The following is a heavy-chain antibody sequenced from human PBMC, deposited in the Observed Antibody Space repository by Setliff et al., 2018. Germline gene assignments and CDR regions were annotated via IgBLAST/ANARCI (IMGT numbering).Heavy chain of an antibody. V-gene: IGHV4-39*01. CDR3: ARLPGYCNGGNCYGYYTFDI. CDR1: GDSISSSSYY. CDR2: INYSGIT. J-gene: IGHJ3*02. Sequence: LSLTCSVSGDSISSSSYYWGWIRQPPGKGLEWIGSINYSGITYYSPSLKSRVIVSVDTSKNQFSLTLSSVTAADTAVYYCARLPGYCNGGNCYGYYTFDIWGQGTMVTVSS. D-gene: IGHD2-15*01.